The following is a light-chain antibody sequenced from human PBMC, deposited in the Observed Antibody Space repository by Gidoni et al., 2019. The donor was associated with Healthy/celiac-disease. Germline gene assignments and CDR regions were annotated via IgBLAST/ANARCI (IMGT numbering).Light chain of an antibody. CDR1: QGISSY. J-gene: IGKJ4*01. V-gene: IGKV1-9*01. CDR2: AAS. CDR3: QQLNSYPLT. Sequence: DFQLTQSPSFLSASVGDRVTITCWASQGISSYLAWYQQKPGKAPKLLIYAASTLQSGVPSRFSGSGSGTEFTLTISSLQPEDFATYYCQQLNSYPLTFGGGTKVEIK.